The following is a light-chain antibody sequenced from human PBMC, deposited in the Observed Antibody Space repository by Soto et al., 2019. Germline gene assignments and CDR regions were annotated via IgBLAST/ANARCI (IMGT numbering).Light chain of an antibody. J-gene: IGKJ4*01. V-gene: IGKV3-15*01. CDR3: QQYNNWPPLT. CDR1: QSINSN. Sequence: IVMTQSPATLSVSPGERATLSCRASQSINSNLAWYQQKPGQAPRLLIYGASTRATGIPARFSGSGSGTEFTLTISSLQSEDFAVYYCQQYNNWPPLTFGGGTTVDIK. CDR2: GAS.